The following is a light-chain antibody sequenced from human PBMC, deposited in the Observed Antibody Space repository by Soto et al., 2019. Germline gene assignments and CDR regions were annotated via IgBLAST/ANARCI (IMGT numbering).Light chain of an antibody. Sequence: EIVMTQSPATLSVSPGERATLSCRASQSVSSNLAWYQQKPGQAPRLLIYGASTRAPGIPARFSGSGSGTEFTLTISSLQSEDFAVFYCQQYDNWPITFGQGTRLDIK. CDR3: QQYDNWPIT. V-gene: IGKV3-15*01. CDR2: GAS. CDR1: QSVSSN. J-gene: IGKJ5*01.